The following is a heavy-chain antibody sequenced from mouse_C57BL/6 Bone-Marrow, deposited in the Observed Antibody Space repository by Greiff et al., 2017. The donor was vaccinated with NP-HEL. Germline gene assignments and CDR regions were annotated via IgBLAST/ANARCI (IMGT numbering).Heavy chain of an antibody. Sequence: VQLQQSGAELVKPGASVKISCKASGYAFSSYWMNWVKQRPGKGLEWIGQIYPGNGDTNYNGKFKGKATLTADKSSSTAYMQLSSLTSEDSAVYFCARDYYSSYDFDYWGQGTTLTVSS. V-gene: IGHV1-80*01. D-gene: IGHD2-5*01. J-gene: IGHJ2*01. CDR2: IYPGNGDT. CDR3: ARDYYSSYDFDY. CDR1: GYAFSSYW.